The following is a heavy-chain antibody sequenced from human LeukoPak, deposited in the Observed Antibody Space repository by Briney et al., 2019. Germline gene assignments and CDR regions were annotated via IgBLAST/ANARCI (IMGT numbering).Heavy chain of an antibody. Sequence: SETLSLTCTVSGGSISSGSYYWSWIRQPAGKGLEWIGRIYTSGSTNYNPSLKSRVTRSVDTSKNQFSLKLSSVTAADTAVYYCARDTASQDFDYWGQGTLVTVSS. V-gene: IGHV4-61*02. CDR2: IYTSGST. J-gene: IGHJ4*02. D-gene: IGHD5-18*01. CDR1: GGSISSGSYY. CDR3: ARDTASQDFDY.